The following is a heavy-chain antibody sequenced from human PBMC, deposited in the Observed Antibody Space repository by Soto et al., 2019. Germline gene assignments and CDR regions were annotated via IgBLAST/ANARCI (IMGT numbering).Heavy chain of an antibody. J-gene: IGHJ4*02. Sequence: GGSLRLSCAASGFTFDDYTMHWVRQAPGKGLEWVSLISWDGGSTYYADSVKGRFTISRDNSKNSLYLQMNSLRTEDTALYYCAKDMVGELSPNFDYWGQGTLVTVSS. D-gene: IGHD3-10*01. V-gene: IGHV3-43*01. CDR1: GFTFDDYT. CDR3: AKDMVGELSPNFDY. CDR2: ISWDGGST.